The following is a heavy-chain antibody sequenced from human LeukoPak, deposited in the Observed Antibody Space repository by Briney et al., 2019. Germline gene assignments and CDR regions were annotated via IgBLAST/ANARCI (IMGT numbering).Heavy chain of an antibody. CDR3: ARGRYCSADICSGGDAFDI. V-gene: IGHV4-34*01. J-gene: IGHJ3*02. CDR1: GGSLSGYY. CDR2: MHYTGAT. D-gene: IGHD2-15*01. Sequence: PSETLSLTCAVYGGSLSGYYWSWFRQPPGKGLEWIGEMHYTGATNYSPSLKSRVTISAGTSKNQFSLKLSSVTAADTAVYYCARGRYCSADICSGGDAFDIWGQGTMVSVSS.